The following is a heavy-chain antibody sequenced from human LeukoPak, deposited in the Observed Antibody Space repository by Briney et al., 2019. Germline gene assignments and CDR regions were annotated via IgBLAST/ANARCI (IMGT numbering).Heavy chain of an antibody. J-gene: IGHJ4*02. CDR1: GGAVSSGSYY. Sequence: SETLSLTCTVSGGAVSSGSYYWSWSRQPPGKGLAWIGYIYYSGSTNYNPSLKSRVTISVDTSKNQFSLKLSSVTAADTAVYYCARVRAGFDYWGQGTLVTVSS. CDR2: IYYSGST. CDR3: ARVRAGFDY. V-gene: IGHV4-61*01.